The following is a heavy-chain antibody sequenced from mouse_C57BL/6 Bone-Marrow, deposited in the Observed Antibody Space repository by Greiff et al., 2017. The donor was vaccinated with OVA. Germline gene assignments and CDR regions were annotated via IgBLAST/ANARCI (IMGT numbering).Heavy chain of an antibody. CDR1: GFTFSSYT. CDR2: ISGGGGNT. CDR3: ARHCYDYDKAMDY. J-gene: IGHJ4*01. V-gene: IGHV5-9*01. Sequence: EVKLVESGGGLVKPGGSLKLSCAASGFTFSSYTMSWVRQTPEQRLEWVATISGGGGNTYYPDSVKGRFTISRDNAKNTLYLQMSSLRSEDTALYYCARHCYDYDKAMDYWGQGTSVTVSS. D-gene: IGHD2-4*01.